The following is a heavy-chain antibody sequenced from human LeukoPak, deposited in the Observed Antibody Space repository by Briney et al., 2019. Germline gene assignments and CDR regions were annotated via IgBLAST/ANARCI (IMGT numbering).Heavy chain of an antibody. J-gene: IGHJ6*02. CDR2: IYYSGST. CDR1: GGSISSYY. D-gene: IGHD3-10*01. Sequence: SETLSLTCTVSGGSISSYYWSWIRQPAGKGLEWIGYIYYSGSTNYNPSLKSRVTISVDTSKNQFSLKLSSVTAADTAVYYCARDGFSDYYGMDVWGQGTTVTVSS. CDR3: ARDGFSDYYGMDV. V-gene: IGHV4-59*01.